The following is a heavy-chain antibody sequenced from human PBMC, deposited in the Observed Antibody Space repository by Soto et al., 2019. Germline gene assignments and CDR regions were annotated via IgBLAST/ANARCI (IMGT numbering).Heavy chain of an antibody. CDR3: ARERGDAFDI. D-gene: IGHD1-1*01. Sequence: QVQLVQSGAEVKKPGASVKVSCKASGYTFTSYDINWVRHATGQGLEWMGWMNPNSGNTAYAQKFQGRDAMTRNTSRSEAYMELSSLRSEDTAVYYCARERGDAFDIWGQGTMVTVSS. CDR1: GYTFTSYD. V-gene: IGHV1-8*01. CDR2: MNPNSGNT. J-gene: IGHJ3*02.